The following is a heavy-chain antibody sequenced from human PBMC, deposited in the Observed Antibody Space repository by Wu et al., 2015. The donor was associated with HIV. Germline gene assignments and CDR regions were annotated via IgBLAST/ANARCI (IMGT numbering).Heavy chain of an antibody. D-gene: IGHD2-15*01. CDR1: GGTFSSYG. CDR2: IIPSFGTP. Sequence: QVQLVQSGAEVKKPGSSVKVSCKASGGTFSSYGFTWVRQAVGQGLEWMGGIIPSFGTPNYAQKFKGRVTITADESTATGYMELSSLRSEDTAVYYCARGVVRERKFDPWGQGTLVTVSS. J-gene: IGHJ5*02. CDR3: ARGVVRERKFDP. V-gene: IGHV1-69*12.